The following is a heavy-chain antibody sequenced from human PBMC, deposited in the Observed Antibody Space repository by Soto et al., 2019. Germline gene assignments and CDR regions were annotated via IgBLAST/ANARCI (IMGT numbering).Heavy chain of an antibody. CDR3: ARGTCSSSSCVFDY. CDR1: GFTVSSNY. J-gene: IGHJ4*02. Sequence: EVQLVESGGGLVQPGGSLRLSCAASGFTVSSNYMSWVRQTPGKGLEWVSLIYSGGITYYADSVKGRFTISRDNSKNTLYLQMNGLRAEDTAVYYCARGTCSSSSCVFDYWGQGTLVTVSS. CDR2: IYSGGIT. V-gene: IGHV3-66*01. D-gene: IGHD2-2*01.